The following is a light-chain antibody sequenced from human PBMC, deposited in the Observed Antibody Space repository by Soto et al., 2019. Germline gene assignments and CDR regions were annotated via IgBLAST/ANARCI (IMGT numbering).Light chain of an antibody. CDR3: QHLNSYPIT. J-gene: IGKJ5*01. CDR1: QAVNSH. Sequence: IQLTQFPSSLSASVGDRVTITCRSSQAVNSHVAWHQQKPVKAPKLLISEVSTLQSGVPSRVSGSRSGTAFTRTISSLQPEDFATYYGQHLNSYPITFGQGTRLESK. CDR2: EVS. V-gene: IGKV1-9*01.